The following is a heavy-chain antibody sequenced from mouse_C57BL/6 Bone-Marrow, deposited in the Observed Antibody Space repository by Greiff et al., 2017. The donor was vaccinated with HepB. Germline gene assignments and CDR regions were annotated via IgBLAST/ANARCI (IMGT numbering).Heavy chain of an antibody. V-gene: IGHV1-81*01. D-gene: IGHD1-1*01. Sequence: QVQLQQSGAELARPGASVKLSCKASGYTFTSYGISWVKQRTGQGLEWIGEIYPRSGNTYYNEKFKGKATLTADKFSRTAYMALRSLTSEDSAVYFCASFTTVVADYFDYWGQGTTLTVSS. CDR3: ASFTTVVADYFDY. J-gene: IGHJ2*01. CDR1: GYTFTSYG. CDR2: IYPRSGNT.